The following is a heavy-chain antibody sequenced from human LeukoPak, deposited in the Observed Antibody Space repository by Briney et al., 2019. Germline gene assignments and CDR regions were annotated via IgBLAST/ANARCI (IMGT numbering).Heavy chain of an antibody. CDR2: IYYSGST. D-gene: IGHD6-13*01. CDR3: ARDGRGIAAAGFDY. J-gene: IGHJ4*02. Sequence: SQTLSLTCTVSGGSISSGGYYWSWIRQHPGKGLEWIGYIYYSGSTYYNPSLKSRVTISVDTSENQFSLKLSSVTAADTAVYYCARDGRGIAAAGFDYWGQGTLVTVSS. V-gene: IGHV4-31*03. CDR1: GGSISSGGYY.